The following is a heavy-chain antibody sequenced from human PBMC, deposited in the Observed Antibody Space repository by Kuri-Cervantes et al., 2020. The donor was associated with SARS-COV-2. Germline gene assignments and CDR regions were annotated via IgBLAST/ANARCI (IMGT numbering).Heavy chain of an antibody. CDR1: GFTVSSNY. J-gene: IGHJ5*02. Sequence: GGSLRLSCAASGFTVSSNYMIWVRQAPGKGLEWVSVIYSGGSTYYADSVKGRFTISRDNSKNTLYLQMNSLRAEDTAVYYCARERGLRGWFDPWGQGTLVTVSS. CDR3: ARERGLRGWFDP. CDR2: IYSGGST. V-gene: IGHV3-53*01.